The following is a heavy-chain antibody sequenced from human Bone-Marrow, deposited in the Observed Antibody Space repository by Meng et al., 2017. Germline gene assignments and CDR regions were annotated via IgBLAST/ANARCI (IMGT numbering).Heavy chain of an antibody. CDR1: GGSISSSNW. V-gene: IGHV4-4*02. CDR3: AREGMDRSSRDAFDI. D-gene: IGHD1-14*01. Sequence: VQLTDPAPGLVQPSGTLSLTCAGSGGSISSSNWWSWVRQPPGKGLEWIGEIYHSGSTNYNPSLKSRVTISVDKSKNQFSLKLSSVTAADTAVYYCAREGMDRSSRDAFDIWGQGTMVTVAS. J-gene: IGHJ3*02. CDR2: IYHSGST.